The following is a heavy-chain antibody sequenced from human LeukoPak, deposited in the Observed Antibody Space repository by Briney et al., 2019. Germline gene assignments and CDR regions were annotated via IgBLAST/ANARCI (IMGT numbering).Heavy chain of an antibody. J-gene: IGHJ4*02. CDR1: GYTFTSYD. D-gene: IGHD6-13*01. CDR2: INPSGGST. Sequence: GASVKVSCKASGYTFTSYDINWVRQAPGQGLEWMGIINPSGGSTSYAQKFQGRVTMTRDMSTSTVYMELSSLRTEDTALYYCAKDIRDSSSWYYFDYWGQGTLVTVSS. CDR3: AKDIRDSSSWYYFDY. V-gene: IGHV1-46*01.